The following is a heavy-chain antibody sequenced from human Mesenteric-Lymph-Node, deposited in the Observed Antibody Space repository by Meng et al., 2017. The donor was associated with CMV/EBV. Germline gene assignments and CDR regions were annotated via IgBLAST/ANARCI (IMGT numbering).Heavy chain of an antibody. Sequence: GESLKISCAASGFTFSSYSMNWVRQAPGKGLEWVASIGSTSTYIYYADSVKGRFTISRDNSKNTLYLQMNSLRAEDTAVYYCARGTRQWPYYFDYWGQGTLVTVSS. J-gene: IGHJ4*02. CDR1: GFTFSSYS. CDR3: ARGTRQWPYYFDY. V-gene: IGHV3-21*04. D-gene: IGHD6-19*01. CDR2: IGSTSTYI.